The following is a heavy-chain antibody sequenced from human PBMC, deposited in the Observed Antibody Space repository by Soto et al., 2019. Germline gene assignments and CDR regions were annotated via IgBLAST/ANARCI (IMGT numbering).Heavy chain of an antibody. CDR2: IYPGDSDT. V-gene: IGHV5-51*01. Sequence: ESLKISFKASEDICTNYWIGWVRQIPGRGLEWMGIIYPGDSDTRYSPSFEGQVTFSVDKTINTAYLHLSTLKASDTAMFYCVRRRGYSSSGAFDYWAQGTLVTVSS. D-gene: IGHD6-6*01. J-gene: IGHJ4*02. CDR1: EDICTNYW. CDR3: VRRRGYSSSGAFDY.